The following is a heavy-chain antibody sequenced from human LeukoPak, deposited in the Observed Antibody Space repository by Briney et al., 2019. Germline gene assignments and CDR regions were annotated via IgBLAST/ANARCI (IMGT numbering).Heavy chain of an antibody. D-gene: IGHD4-17*01. Sequence: GASVKVSCKASGGTFSSYAISWVRQAPGQGLEWTGRIIPIFGIANYAQKFQGRVTITADKSTSTAYMELSSLRSEDTAVYYCASERDYGDYAFDYWGQGTLVTVSS. CDR2: IIPIFGIA. V-gene: IGHV1-69*04. CDR3: ASERDYGDYAFDY. J-gene: IGHJ4*02. CDR1: GGTFSSYA.